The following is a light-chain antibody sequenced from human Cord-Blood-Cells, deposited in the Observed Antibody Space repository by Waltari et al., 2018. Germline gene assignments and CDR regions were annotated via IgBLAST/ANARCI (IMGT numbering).Light chain of an antibody. J-gene: IGKJ1*01. CDR3: QQYGSSPRT. CDR1: QRVSSSY. V-gene: IGKV3-20*01. Sequence: EIVLTQSPGTLSLSPGERATLSCRASQRVSSSYLAWYQQKPGQAPRILIYGASSRATGIPDRFSGSGSGTDFTLTISRLEPEDFAVYYCQQYGSSPRTFGQGTKVEVK. CDR2: GAS.